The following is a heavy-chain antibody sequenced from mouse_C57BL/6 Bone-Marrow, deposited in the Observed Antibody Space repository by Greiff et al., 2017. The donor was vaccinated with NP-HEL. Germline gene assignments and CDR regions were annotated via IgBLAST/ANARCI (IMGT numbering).Heavy chain of an antibody. CDR3: AEFYAMDY. J-gene: IGHJ4*01. V-gene: IGHV1-59*01. Sequence: QVQLQQPGAELVRPGTSVKLSCKASGYTFTSYWMHWVKQRPGQGLEWIGVIDPSDSYTNYNQKFKGKATLTVDTSSSTAYMQLSSLTSEDSAVYYCAEFYAMDYWGQGTSVTVSS. CDR2: IDPSDSYT. CDR1: GYTFTSYW.